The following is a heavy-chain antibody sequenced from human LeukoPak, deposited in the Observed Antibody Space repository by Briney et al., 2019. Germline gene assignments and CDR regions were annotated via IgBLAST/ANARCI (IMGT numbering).Heavy chain of an antibody. Sequence: ASVTISCKPSGSTFTGYYMHWVRQAPPPALEWMGWINPNSGGTNYDQKVQGKDTLTRDTSISTADMELSRLRPDDTAVYSCARDSYYYSSGYYSSEYFQHWGQGTLVTVSS. CDR3: ARDSYYYSSGYYSSEYFQH. D-gene: IGHD3-22*01. J-gene: IGHJ1*01. CDR1: GSTFTGYY. CDR2: INPNSGGT. V-gene: IGHV1-2*02.